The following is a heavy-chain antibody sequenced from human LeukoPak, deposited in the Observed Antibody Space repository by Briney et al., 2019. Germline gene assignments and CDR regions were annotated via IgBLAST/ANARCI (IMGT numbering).Heavy chain of an antibody. CDR3: ARAATSYSYGYYY. D-gene: IGHD5-18*01. Sequence: GGSLRLSCAASGFTFSSYSMNWVRQAPGKGLEWVSSISSSSSYIYYADSVKGRFTISRDNAKNSLYLQMNSLRAEDTAVYYCARAATSYSYGYYYWGQGTLVTVSS. CDR1: GFTFSSYS. J-gene: IGHJ4*02. V-gene: IGHV3-21*01. CDR2: ISSSSSYI.